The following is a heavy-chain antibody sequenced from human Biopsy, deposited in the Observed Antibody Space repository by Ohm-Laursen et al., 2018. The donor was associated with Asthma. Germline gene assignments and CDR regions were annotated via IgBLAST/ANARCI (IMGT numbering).Heavy chain of an antibody. V-gene: IGHV1-69*01. CDR2: LIPVLGTP. CDR1: GDSFSNYV. J-gene: IGHJ4*02. D-gene: IGHD2-2*01. CDR3: ARGPEYVRSSGALDY. Sequence: SSVKVSCKASGDSFSNYVISWVRQAPGQGLEWMGGLIPVLGTPDHAQMFDGRVTITADESTSTAYMELSSLSSEDTAVYYCARGPEYVRSSGALDYWGQGTLVTVSS.